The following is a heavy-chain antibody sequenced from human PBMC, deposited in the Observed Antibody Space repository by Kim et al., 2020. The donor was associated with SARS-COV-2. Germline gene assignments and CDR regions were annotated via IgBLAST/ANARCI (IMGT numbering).Heavy chain of an antibody. V-gene: IGHV3-30*18. CDR2: ISYDGSNK. CDR1: GFTFSSYG. J-gene: IGHJ4*02. Sequence: GGSLRLSCAASGFTFSSYGMHWVRQAPGKGLEWVAVISYDGSNKYYADSVKGRFTISRDNSKNTLYLQMNSLRAEDTAVYYCAKDREYSSSFDYWGQGTLVTVSS. D-gene: IGHD6-6*01. CDR3: AKDREYSSSFDY.